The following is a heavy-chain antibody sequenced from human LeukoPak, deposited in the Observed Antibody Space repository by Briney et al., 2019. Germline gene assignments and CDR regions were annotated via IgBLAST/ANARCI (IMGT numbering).Heavy chain of an antibody. CDR1: GGSISSYY. D-gene: IGHD3-22*01. Sequence: PSETLSLTCTVSGGSISSYYWSWIRQPPGKGLEWIGYIYYSGSTNYNPPLKSRVTISVDTSKNQFSLKLSSVTAADTAVYCCARGSDYYDSRFYWGQGTLVTVSS. CDR3: ARGSDYYDSRFY. V-gene: IGHV4-59*01. CDR2: IYYSGST. J-gene: IGHJ4*02.